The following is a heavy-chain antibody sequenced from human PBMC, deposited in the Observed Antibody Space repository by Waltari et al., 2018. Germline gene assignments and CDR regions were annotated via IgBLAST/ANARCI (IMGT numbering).Heavy chain of an antibody. V-gene: IGHV1-69*14. CDR3: ASCFSTSCLISYYFYMDV. J-gene: IGHJ6*02. Sequence: QVQLVQSGAEVKKAGSSVKVSCMASGVTFSRNPVSGVRQAPGQGLEWMGGIIPVFGTAKYAQKFQGRVTITADRSTSTAYMEMTSLRSDDTAVYYCASCFSTSCLISYYFYMDVWGQGTTVTVSS. CDR1: GVTFSRNP. D-gene: IGHD3-3*01. CDR2: IIPVFGTA.